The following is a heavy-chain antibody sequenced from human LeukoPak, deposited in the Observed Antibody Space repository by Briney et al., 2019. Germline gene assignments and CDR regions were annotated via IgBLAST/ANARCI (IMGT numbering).Heavy chain of an antibody. Sequence: RRSLRPSCAASGFTFSSYAMYWVRQAPGKGLEWVGVISYDGSNKYYADSVKGRFTISRDNSKNTLYVQMSSLRAEDTAVYYCARDSVYDSSTRAFDIWGQGKMCSVSS. CDR3: ARDSVYDSSTRAFDI. D-gene: IGHD3-22*01. CDR2: ISYDGSNK. J-gene: IGHJ3*02. V-gene: IGHV3-30*04. CDR1: GFTFSSYA.